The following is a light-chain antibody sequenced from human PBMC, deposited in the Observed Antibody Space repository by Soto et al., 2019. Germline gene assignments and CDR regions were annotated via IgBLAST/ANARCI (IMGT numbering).Light chain of an antibody. J-gene: IGLJ1*01. Sequence: SVLTQPASVSGSPGQSITISCSGTTSDVGGYNLVSWYQQHTAKAPKLLIYEGTQRPSGVSSRFSGSKSGNTASLTISGLQAEDEADYYCQSHDTSLSGSFVLGTGTKVTVL. CDR2: EGT. V-gene: IGLV2-23*01. CDR1: TSDVGGYNL. CDR3: QSHDTSLSGSFV.